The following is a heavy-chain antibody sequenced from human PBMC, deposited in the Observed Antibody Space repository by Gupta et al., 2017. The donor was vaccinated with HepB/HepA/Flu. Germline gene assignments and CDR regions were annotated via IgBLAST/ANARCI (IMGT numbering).Heavy chain of an antibody. J-gene: IGHJ4*02. CDR3: ARDPRDGYGLLDY. CDR2: LFSDERP. D-gene: IGHD5-24*01. Sequence: EVQLVESGGGLVQPGGSLRLSCAHSGFNIHSHHITWVRQAPGKGLEWVSALFSDERPLYAASVKGRFTISRDNSRTMVYLQMNNLRAEDTAEYYCARDPRDGYGLLDYWGQGTQVTVSS. V-gene: IGHV3-66*01. CDR1: GFNIHSHH.